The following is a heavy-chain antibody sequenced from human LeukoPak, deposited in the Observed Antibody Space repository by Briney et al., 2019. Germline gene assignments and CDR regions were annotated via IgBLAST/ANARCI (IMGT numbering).Heavy chain of an antibody. J-gene: IGHJ4*02. D-gene: IGHD1-26*01. CDR1: GFTVSSNY. Sequence: GGSLRLSCAASGFTVSSNYMSWVRQAPGKGLEWISGISGSGASTYYADSVKGRFTISRDDSRNTLYLQMNSLRGDDTAVYYCAKDVGKWESLHFFDYWGQGTLVTVSS. V-gene: IGHV3-23*01. CDR2: ISGSGAST. CDR3: AKDVGKWESLHFFDY.